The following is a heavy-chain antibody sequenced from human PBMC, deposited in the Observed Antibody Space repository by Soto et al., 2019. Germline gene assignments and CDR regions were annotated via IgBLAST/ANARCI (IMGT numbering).Heavy chain of an antibody. V-gene: IGHV4-59*01. Sequence: PSETLSLTCTVSGGPISNYYWSWIRQPPGKGLEWIGYIYYTGDTTYNPSLKSRVTISVDTSKNQFSLRLTSVTAADTAVYYCARGAGSFPFDYWGQGTLATVSS. CDR3: ARGAGSFPFDY. CDR1: GGPISNYY. CDR2: IYYTGDT. D-gene: IGHD3-10*01. J-gene: IGHJ4*02.